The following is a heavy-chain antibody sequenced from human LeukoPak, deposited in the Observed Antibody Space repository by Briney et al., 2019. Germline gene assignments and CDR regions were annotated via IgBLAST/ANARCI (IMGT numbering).Heavy chain of an antibody. CDR2: IYYSGST. V-gene: IGHV4-59*01. Sequence: PSETLSLTCTVSGSSISSYYWSWIRQPPGKGLEWIGYIYYSGSTNYHPSLKSRVTISVDTSKNQFSLKLSSVTAADTAVYYCARAQPFYGYPTLDYWGQGTLVTVSS. J-gene: IGHJ4*02. D-gene: IGHD5/OR15-5a*01. CDR1: GSSISSYY. CDR3: ARAQPFYGYPTLDY.